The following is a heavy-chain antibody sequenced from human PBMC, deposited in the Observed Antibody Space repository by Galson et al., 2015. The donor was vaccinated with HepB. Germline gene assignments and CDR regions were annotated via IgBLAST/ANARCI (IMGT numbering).Heavy chain of an antibody. CDR1: GFTFSSYA. V-gene: IGHV3-30-3*01. Sequence: SLRLSCAASGFTFSSYAMHWVRQAPGKGLEWVAVISYDGSNKYYADSVKGRFTISRDNSKNTLYLQMNSLRAEDTAVYYCARGNYYGSGSYYGAFSYWGQGTLVTVSS. CDR2: ISYDGSNK. CDR3: ARGNYYGSGSYYGAFSY. D-gene: IGHD3-10*01. J-gene: IGHJ4*02.